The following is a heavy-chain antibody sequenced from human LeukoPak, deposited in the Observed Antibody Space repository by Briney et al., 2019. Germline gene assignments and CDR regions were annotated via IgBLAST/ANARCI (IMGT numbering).Heavy chain of an antibody. CDR3: ARDGSISWYLGFNWFDP. J-gene: IGHJ5*02. Sequence: ASVKVSCKASGYTFTGYYMHWVRQAPGQGLEWMGWINPNSGGTNYAQKFRGRVTMTRDTSISTAYMELSRLRSDDTAVYYCARDGSISWYLGFNWFDPWGQGTLVTVSS. V-gene: IGHV1-2*02. CDR2: INPNSGGT. CDR1: GYTFTGYY. D-gene: IGHD6-13*01.